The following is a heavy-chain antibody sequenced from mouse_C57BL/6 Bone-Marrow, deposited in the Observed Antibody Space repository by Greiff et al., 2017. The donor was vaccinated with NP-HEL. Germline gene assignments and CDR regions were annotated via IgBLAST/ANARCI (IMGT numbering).Heavy chain of an antibody. CDR3: ARGGNYWYYFDY. Sequence: VQLQQSGAELVKPGASVKMSCKASGYTFTTSPIEWVKQTHGKSLEWIGNFHPYNDDTAYNEKFKNKATLTVEKSSSTVYLELSRLTSDDSSVYYCARGGNYWYYFDYWGQGTTLTVSS. CDR2: FHPYNDDT. CDR1: GYTFTTSP. J-gene: IGHJ2*01. V-gene: IGHV1-47*01. D-gene: IGHD2-1*01.